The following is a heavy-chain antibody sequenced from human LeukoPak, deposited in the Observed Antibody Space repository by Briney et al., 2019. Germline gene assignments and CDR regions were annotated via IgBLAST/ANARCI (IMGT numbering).Heavy chain of an antibody. CDR3: ARPSPPLVT. Sequence: SETLSLTCAVYGGSFSGYYWSWIRQPPGKGLEWIGEINHSGSTNYNPSLKSRVTISVDTSKNQFSLRLSSVTAADTAVYYCARPSPPLVTWGQGTMVTVSS. CDR2: INHSGST. D-gene: IGHD2/OR15-2a*01. V-gene: IGHV4-34*01. J-gene: IGHJ3*01. CDR1: GGSFSGYY.